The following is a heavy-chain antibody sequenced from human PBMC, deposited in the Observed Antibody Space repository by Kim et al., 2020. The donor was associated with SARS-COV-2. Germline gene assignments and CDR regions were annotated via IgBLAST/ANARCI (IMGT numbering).Heavy chain of an antibody. V-gene: IGHV4-31*02. CDR3: ARARITIIVVVTEFDY. Sequence: PSLKSRVTISVDTSKNQFSLKLSSVTAADTAVYYCARARITIIVVVTEFDYWGQGTLVTVSS. D-gene: IGHD3-22*01. J-gene: IGHJ4*02.